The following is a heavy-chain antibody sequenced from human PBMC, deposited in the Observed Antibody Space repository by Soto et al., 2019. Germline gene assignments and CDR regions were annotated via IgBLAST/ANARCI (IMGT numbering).Heavy chain of an antibody. J-gene: IGHJ4*02. CDR1: GFTFSTYS. CDR3: GRELKSASSPFDY. CDR2: ISSSSSTI. Sequence: GGSLRLSCAGSGFTFSTYSMNWVRQAPGKGLEWVSYISSSSSTIHYADSVKGRFTISRDKAKNSLDLQMNSLRAEDTAVYYRGRELKSASSPFDYWGQGTLVTV. V-gene: IGHV3-48*01.